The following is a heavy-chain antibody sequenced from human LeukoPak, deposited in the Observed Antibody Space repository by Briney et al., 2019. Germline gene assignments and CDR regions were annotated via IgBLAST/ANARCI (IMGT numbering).Heavy chain of an antibody. Sequence: GGSLRLSCAASGFTFSSYWMHWVRQAPGKGLAWVSRINSDGSSTSYADSVKGRFTISRDNAKNTLYLQMNSLRAEDTAVYYCASGGMDTTMVTEFDYWGQGTLVTVSS. D-gene: IGHD5-18*01. J-gene: IGHJ4*02. CDR2: INSDGSST. V-gene: IGHV3-74*01. CDR1: GFTFSSYW. CDR3: ASGGMDTTMVTEFDY.